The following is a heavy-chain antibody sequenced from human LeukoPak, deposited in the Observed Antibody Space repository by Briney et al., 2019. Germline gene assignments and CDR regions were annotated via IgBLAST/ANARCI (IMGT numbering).Heavy chain of an antibody. CDR1: GYTFTSYG. J-gene: IGHJ5*02. V-gene: IGHV1-18*01. CDR3: ARGEEGIAARQGQFWSDP. D-gene: IGHD6-6*01. Sequence: ASVKVSCKASGYTFTSYGISWVRQAPGQGLEWMGWISAYNGNTNYAQKLQGRVTMTTDTSTSTAYMELRSLRSDDTAVYYCARGEEGIAARQGQFWSDPWGQGTLVTVSS. CDR2: ISAYNGNT.